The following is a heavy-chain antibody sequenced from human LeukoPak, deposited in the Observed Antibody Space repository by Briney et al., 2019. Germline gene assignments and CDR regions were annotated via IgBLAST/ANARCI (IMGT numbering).Heavy chain of an antibody. D-gene: IGHD1-7*01. V-gene: IGHV3-21*01. CDR2: ISSSSSYI. CDR1: GFTFSIYS. J-gene: IGHJ6*03. Sequence: GGSLRLSCAASGFTFSIYSMNWVRQAPGKGREWVSSISSSSSYIYYADPVKGRFTISRDNAKNSLYQQMNSLRAEDTAVYYCAREGWNYARAYYYYYMDVWGKGTTVTVSS. CDR3: AREGWNYARAYYYYYMDV.